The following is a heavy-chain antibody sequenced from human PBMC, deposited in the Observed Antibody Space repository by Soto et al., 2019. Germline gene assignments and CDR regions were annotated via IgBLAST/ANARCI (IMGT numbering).Heavy chain of an antibody. D-gene: IGHD3-22*01. CDR1: GDSVSSNSAA. Sequence: SQTLSLTCAISGDSVSSNSAAWNWIRQSPSRGLEWLGRTYYRSKWYNDYAVSVKSRMTINPDTSKNQFSLQLNSVTPEDTAVYYCAGSHYYDSSGYYYGKNYFDYWGQGTLVTVSS. J-gene: IGHJ4*02. V-gene: IGHV6-1*01. CDR2: TYYRSKWYN. CDR3: AGSHYYDSSGYYYGKNYFDY.